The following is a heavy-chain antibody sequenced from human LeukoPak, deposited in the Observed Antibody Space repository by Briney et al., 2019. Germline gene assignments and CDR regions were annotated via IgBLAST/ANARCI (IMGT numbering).Heavy chain of an antibody. CDR2: IYYSGST. CDR1: GGSISSSYY. J-gene: IGHJ4*02. CDR3: ARLPESPKYYYDSSGYFDY. Sequence: SETLSLTCTVSGGSISSSYYWGWIRQPPGKGLEWIGSIYYSGSTYYNPSLKSRVTISVDTSKNQFSLKLSSVTAADTAVYYCARLPESPKYYYDSSGYFDYWGQGTLVTVSS. D-gene: IGHD3-22*01. V-gene: IGHV4-39*01.